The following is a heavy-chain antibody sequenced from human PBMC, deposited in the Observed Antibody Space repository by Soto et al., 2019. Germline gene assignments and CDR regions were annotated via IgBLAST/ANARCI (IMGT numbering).Heavy chain of an antibody. V-gene: IGHV2-26*01. CDR2: IFSNDEK. J-gene: IGHJ6*02. CDR1: GFSLSNARMG. D-gene: IGHD6-13*01. CDR3: ARAVAAAATWGYYYYGMDV. Sequence: SGPTLVNPTETLTLTCTVSGFSLSNARMGVSWIRQPPGKALEWLAHIFSNDEKSYSTSLKSRLTISKDTSKSQVVLTMTNMDPVDTSTYYCARAVAAAATWGYYYYGMDVWGQGTTVTVSS.